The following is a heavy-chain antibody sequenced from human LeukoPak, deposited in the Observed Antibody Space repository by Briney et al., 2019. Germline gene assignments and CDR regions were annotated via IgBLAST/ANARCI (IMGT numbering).Heavy chain of an antibody. Sequence: ASVKVSCKASGYTFTGYYMHWVRQAPGQGLEWMGWINPNSGGTNYAQKFQGRVTMTRDTSISTAYMELSRLRSDDTAVYYCARDVTHYYDSSGYGVFDYWGQGTLVTVSS. V-gene: IGHV1-2*02. J-gene: IGHJ4*02. D-gene: IGHD3-22*01. CDR3: ARDVTHYYDSSGYGVFDY. CDR1: GYTFTGYY. CDR2: INPNSGGT.